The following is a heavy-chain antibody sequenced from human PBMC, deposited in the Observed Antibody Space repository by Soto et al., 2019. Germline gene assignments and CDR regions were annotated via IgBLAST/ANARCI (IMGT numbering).Heavy chain of an antibody. CDR2: IYYSGGT. J-gene: IGHJ5*02. V-gene: IGHV4-31*03. CDR1: GGSISSGGYY. Sequence: QVQLQESGPGLVKPSQTLSLTCTVSGGSISSGGYYWSWIRQHPGKGLEWIGYIYYSGGTYYNPSLTSRVTIPVDTSKHQSSLKLSSVTAADTAVYYCARDLREATIGFDPWGQGTLVTVSS. D-gene: IGHD5-12*01. CDR3: ARDLREATIGFDP.